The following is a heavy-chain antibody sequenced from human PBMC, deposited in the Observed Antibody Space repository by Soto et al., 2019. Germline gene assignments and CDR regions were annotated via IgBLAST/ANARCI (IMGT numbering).Heavy chain of an antibody. CDR1: GGSISSGGYY. Sequence: LSETLSLTCTVSGGSISSGGYYWSWIRQPPGKGLEWIGYIYYSGSTYYNPSLKSRVTISVDTSKNQFSLKLSSVTAADTAVYYCARQSGYNWNDVSDYWGQGTLVTVSS. V-gene: IGHV4-31*03. CDR3: ARQSGYNWNDVSDY. CDR2: IYYSGST. J-gene: IGHJ4*02. D-gene: IGHD1-1*01.